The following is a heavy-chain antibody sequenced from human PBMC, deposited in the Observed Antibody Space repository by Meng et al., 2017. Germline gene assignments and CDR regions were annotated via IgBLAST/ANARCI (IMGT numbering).Heavy chain of an antibody. J-gene: IGHJ4*02. V-gene: IGHV1-18*01. CDR1: GYTLSSDG. Sequence: QGQLVKSGAVVKKPGASVTVYCDTSGYTLSSDGFAWVRQTPEQGLEWLGWINVYSGITNYAQKFQGRVTMTTDTSTRTGYMELTSLTSDDTATYYCATRGNPYLNCWGQGTLVTVSS. CDR2: INVYSGIT. CDR3: ATRGNPYLNC.